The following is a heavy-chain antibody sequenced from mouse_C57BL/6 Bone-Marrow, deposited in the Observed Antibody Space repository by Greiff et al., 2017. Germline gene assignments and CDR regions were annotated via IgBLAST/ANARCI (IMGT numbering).Heavy chain of an antibody. CDR3: ASWLRRRRYYFDY. V-gene: IGHV3-6*01. Sequence: VQLQQSGPGLVKPSQSLSLTCSVTGYSITSGYYWNWIRQFPGNKLEWMGYISYDGSNNYNPSLKNRISITRDTSKNQFFLKLNSVTTEDTATYYCASWLRRRRYYFDYWGQGTTLTVSS. CDR1: GYSITSGYY. J-gene: IGHJ2*01. D-gene: IGHD2-2*01. CDR2: ISYDGSN.